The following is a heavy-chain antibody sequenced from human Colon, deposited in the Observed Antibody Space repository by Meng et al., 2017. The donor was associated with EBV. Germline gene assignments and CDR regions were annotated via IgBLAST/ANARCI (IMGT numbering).Heavy chain of an antibody. V-gene: IGHV4-34*01. CDR3: ARLYPPDQWLLTSDTSKY. D-gene: IGHD6-19*01. J-gene: IGHJ4*02. CDR2: INHSGST. Sequence: VQLQQWGAGLLKPSETLSLTSAVHGGYFSVHYWTWIRQPPGKGLEWIGEINHSGSTNYNPSLKSRVTISTDTSKNQFSLKVKSVTAADTAVYFCARLYPPDQWLLTSDTSKYWGQGTLVTVSS. CDR1: GGYFSVHY.